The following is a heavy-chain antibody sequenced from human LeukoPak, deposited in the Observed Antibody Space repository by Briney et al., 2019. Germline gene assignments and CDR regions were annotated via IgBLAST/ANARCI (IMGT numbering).Heavy chain of an antibody. V-gene: IGHV1-69*13. D-gene: IGHD3-22*01. CDR3: TRDLSSSGYYPYYFDY. J-gene: IGHJ4*02. Sequence: SVKVSCTASGGTFSSYAISWVRQAPGQGLEWMGGIIPIFGTANYAQKFQGRVTITADESTSTAYMELSSLRSEDTAVYYCTRDLSSSGYYPYYFDYWGQGTLVTVSS. CDR1: GGTFSSYA. CDR2: IIPIFGTA.